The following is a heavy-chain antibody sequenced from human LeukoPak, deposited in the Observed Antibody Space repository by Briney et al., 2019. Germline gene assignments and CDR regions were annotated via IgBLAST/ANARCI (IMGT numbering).Heavy chain of an antibody. J-gene: IGHJ3*02. Sequence: GRSLRLSCAASGFTFSSFGMHWVRQAPGKGLEWVAGISSDGSSKYYADSVKGRFTISRDNSRNTLYLQMNSLRAEDTAVYYCAKSPRGSSDAFDIWGQGTMVTVSS. V-gene: IGHV3-30*18. CDR3: AKSPRGSSDAFDI. CDR2: ISSDGSSK. D-gene: IGHD2/OR15-2a*01. CDR1: GFTFSSFG.